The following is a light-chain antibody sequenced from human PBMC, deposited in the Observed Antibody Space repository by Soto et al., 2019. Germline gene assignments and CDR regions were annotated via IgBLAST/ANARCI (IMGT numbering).Light chain of an antibody. CDR2: GAS. Sequence: MMMTQSPATLSVSPGERVTLSCRTSHSVNSHVAWYQQKPGQAPRLLIYGASTRATDMPGRFSGRGAGAEFTLTISSLQSEDFAVYYCQQYRSWPRTFGQGTKVDIK. CDR3: QQYRSWPRT. V-gene: IGKV3-15*01. CDR1: HSVNSH. J-gene: IGKJ1*01.